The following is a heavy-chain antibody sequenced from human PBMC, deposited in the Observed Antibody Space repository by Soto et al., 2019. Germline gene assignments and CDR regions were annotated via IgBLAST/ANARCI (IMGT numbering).Heavy chain of an antibody. CDR3: ARTNYGDYSYYYYYMDV. Sequence: SETLSLTCAVYGGSFSGYYWSWIRHPPGKGLEWIGEINHSGSTNYNPSLKSRVTISVDTSKNQFSLKLSSVTAADTAVYYCARTNYGDYSYYYYYMDVWGKGTTVPVSS. V-gene: IGHV4-34*01. CDR1: GGSFSGYY. CDR2: INHSGST. J-gene: IGHJ6*03. D-gene: IGHD4-17*01.